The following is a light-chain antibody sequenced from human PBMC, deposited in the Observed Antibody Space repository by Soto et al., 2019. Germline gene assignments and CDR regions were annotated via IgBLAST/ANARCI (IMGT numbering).Light chain of an antibody. CDR2: GAS. CDR3: QQYGSSPPVT. V-gene: IGKV3-20*01. J-gene: IGKJ4*01. Sequence: EIVLTQSPGTLSLSPGERATLSCRASQSVSSSYLAWYQQKPGQAPRLPIYGASSRATGIPDRFSGSGSGTDFTLTISTLEPEDFAVYYCQQYGSSPPVTFGGGTKVEIK. CDR1: QSVSSSY.